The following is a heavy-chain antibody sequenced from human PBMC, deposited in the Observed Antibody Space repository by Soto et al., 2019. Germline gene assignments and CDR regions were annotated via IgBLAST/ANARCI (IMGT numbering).Heavy chain of an antibody. D-gene: IGHD3-3*01. CDR1: GLIFRTYA. J-gene: IGHJ6*02. CDR2: ISDDGSQK. Sequence: LRLSCAASGLIFRTYAMHWVRQAPGEGLEWVAVISDDGSQKYYADSVKGRFMISRDNSKSTLYLQMNSLRAEDTAVYYCARDRVTIFGIIIIRVDYYYYGMDVWGQGTTVTVSS. V-gene: IGHV3-30-3*01. CDR3: ARDRVTIFGIIIIRVDYYYYGMDV.